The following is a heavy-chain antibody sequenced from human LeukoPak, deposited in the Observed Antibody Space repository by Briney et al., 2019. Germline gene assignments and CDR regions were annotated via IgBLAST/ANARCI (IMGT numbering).Heavy chain of an antibody. CDR3: ARDGAPYYDSSGWVDY. Sequence: GGSLRLSCAASGFTFSDYYMSWIRQAPGKGLEWVSYISSSGSTIYYADSVKGRFTISRDNAKNSLYLQMNSLRAEDTAVYYCARDGAPYYDSSGWVDYWGQGTLVTVSS. J-gene: IGHJ4*02. CDR2: ISSSGSTI. CDR1: GFTFSDYY. D-gene: IGHD3-22*01. V-gene: IGHV3-11*01.